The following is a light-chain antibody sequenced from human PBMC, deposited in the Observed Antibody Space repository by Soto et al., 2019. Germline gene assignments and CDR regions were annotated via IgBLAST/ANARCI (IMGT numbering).Light chain of an antibody. CDR1: RSDIGTYNF. V-gene: IGLV2-14*03. CDR3: TSFSSTNTPWV. J-gene: IGLJ3*02. Sequence: ALTQPASVYGSPGQSITISCAGTRSDIGTYNFVSWYQQHPGKAPKLIIYDVSDRPSGISNRFSGSKSGNTASLAISGLQADDEADFYCTSFSSTNTPWVFGGGTQLTVL. CDR2: DVS.